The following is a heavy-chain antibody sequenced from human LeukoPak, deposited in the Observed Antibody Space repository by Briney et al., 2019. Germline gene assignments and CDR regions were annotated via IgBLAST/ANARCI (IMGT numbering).Heavy chain of an antibody. CDR3: ARAFGYGDSYYFDY. Sequence: AASVKVSCKASGGTFSSYAISWVRQAPGQGLEWMGRIIPIFGTANYAQKFQGRVTITTDESTSTAYMELSSLRSEDTAVYYCARAFGYGDSYYFDYWGQGTLVTVSS. V-gene: IGHV1-69*05. J-gene: IGHJ4*02. CDR2: IIPIFGTA. CDR1: GGTFSSYA. D-gene: IGHD4-17*01.